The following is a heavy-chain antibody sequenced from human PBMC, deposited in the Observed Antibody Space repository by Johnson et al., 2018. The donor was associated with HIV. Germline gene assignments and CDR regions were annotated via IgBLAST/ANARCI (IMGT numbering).Heavy chain of an antibody. CDR1: EFTFSSYA. CDR2: LSYEGSNN. CDR3: ARSPRAAEGAFDI. V-gene: IGHV3-30*04. D-gene: IGHD6-13*01. Sequence: QMLLVESGGGVVQPGRSLRLSCEASEFTFSSYAMHWVRQAPGKGLEWVAVLSYEGSNNYYADPVKARFTISRDNSKNTLYLQMNSLRAEDTAVYYCARSPRAAEGAFDIWGQGTMVTVSS. J-gene: IGHJ3*02.